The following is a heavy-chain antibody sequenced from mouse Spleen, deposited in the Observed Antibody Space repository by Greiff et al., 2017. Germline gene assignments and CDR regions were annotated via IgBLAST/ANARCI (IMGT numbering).Heavy chain of an antibody. CDR2: INSNGGST. CDR3: ASPYYSNPYYYAMDY. D-gene: IGHD2-5*01. Sequence: EVKLVESGGGLVKPGGSLKLSCAASGFTFSSYAMSWVRQTPEKRLEWVAAINSNGGSTYYPDTVKDRFTISRDNAKNTLYLQMSSLRSEDTALYYCASPYYSNPYYYAMDYWGQGTSVTVSS. J-gene: IGHJ4*01. CDR1: GFTFSSYA. V-gene: IGHV5-6-2*01.